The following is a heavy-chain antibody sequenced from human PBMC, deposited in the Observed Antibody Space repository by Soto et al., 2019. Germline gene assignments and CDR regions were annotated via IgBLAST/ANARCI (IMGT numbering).Heavy chain of an antibody. D-gene: IGHD2-15*01. V-gene: IGHV3-7*01. CDR3: ARWVACFDY. J-gene: IGHJ4*02. CDR1: GLSFSSYW. CDR2: IKDDGSEK. Sequence: PGGSLRLSCVASGLSFSSYWMSWVRQAPGKGLEWVANIKDDGSEKYYVDSVKGRFTISRDNAKNSLYLQMNSLRVEDTAVYYCARWVACFDYWAQGTPVTVSS.